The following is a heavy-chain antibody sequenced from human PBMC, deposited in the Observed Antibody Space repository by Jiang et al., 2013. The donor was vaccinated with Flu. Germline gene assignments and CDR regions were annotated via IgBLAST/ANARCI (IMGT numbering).Heavy chain of an antibody. V-gene: IGHV2-5*01. CDR1: GFSLSTSGVG. D-gene: IGHD1-14*01. CDR2: IYWNDEK. J-gene: IGHJ4*02. CDR3: AHYTGLGFDY. Sequence: KPTQTLTLTCSFSGFSLSTSGVGVGWIRQPPGKALEWPALIYWNDEKRYSPSLKSWLTIIKDTSKNQVVLTMTNMDPVDTATYYCAHYTGLGFDYWGQGTLVTVSS.